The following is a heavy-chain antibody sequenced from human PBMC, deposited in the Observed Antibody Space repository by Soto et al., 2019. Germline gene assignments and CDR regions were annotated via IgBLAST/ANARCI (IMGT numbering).Heavy chain of an antibody. D-gene: IGHD6-6*01. CDR2: IKEDGSEK. Sequence: PGGSLGLSCAASGFIFSDYWMNWVRQNTGKGLEWVANIKEDGSEKYYVDSVNGRFTISRDNAKNSLYLQMNSLRAEDTAVYYCARGHSTPNPLYSSSSRKPLYYYAGMDVWGQGTTVTVSS. J-gene: IGHJ6*02. CDR3: ARGHSTPNPLYSSSSRKPLYYYAGMDV. CDR1: GFIFSDYW. V-gene: IGHV3-7*01.